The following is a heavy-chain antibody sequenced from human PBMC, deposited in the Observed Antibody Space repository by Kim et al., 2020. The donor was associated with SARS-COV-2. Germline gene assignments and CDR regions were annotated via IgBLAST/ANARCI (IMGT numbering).Heavy chain of an antibody. D-gene: IGHD6-13*01. Sequence: ASVKVSCKASGYTFTTYVMHWVRQAPGQRLEWMGWINAGNGNTEYSQKIQGRVTITRDTSARTVYMELSSLRSEDTAVYYCAFIAVTGTGRHYWGQGTLVSVSS. CDR2: INAGNGNT. CDR1: GYTFTTYV. V-gene: IGHV1-3*01. J-gene: IGHJ4*02. CDR3: AFIAVTGTGRHY.